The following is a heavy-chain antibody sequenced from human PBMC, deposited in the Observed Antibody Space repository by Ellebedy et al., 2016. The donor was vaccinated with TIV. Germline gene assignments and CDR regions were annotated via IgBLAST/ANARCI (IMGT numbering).Heavy chain of an antibody. V-gene: IGHV3-9*01. J-gene: IGHJ6*03. D-gene: IGHD3-10*01. CDR2: ISWNSGSI. CDR1: GFTFDDYA. Sequence: SLKISCAASGFTFDDYAMHWVRQAPGKGLEWVSGISWNSGSIGYADSVKGRFTISRDNAKNSLYLQMNSLRAEDTALYYCAKGRGLYYYYYMDVWGKGTTVTVSS. CDR3: AKGRGLYYYYYMDV.